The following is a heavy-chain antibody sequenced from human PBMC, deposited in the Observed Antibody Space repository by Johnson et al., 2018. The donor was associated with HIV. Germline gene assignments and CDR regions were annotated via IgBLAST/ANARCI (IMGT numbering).Heavy chain of an antibody. CDR1: GFTFSSYA. Sequence: QVQLVESGGGVVQPGRSLRLSCEASGFTFSSYAMHWVRQAPGKGLEWVSYITGSGTVVYYADSVKGRFTISRDNSKNTLYLQMNSLRIEDTAVYYCARGSRYTYDNDDVYLLQAFDIWGQGTMVTVSS. D-gene: IGHD3-16*01. J-gene: IGHJ3*02. V-gene: IGHV3-30*04. CDR3: ARGSRYTYDNDDVYLLQAFDI. CDR2: ITGSGTVV.